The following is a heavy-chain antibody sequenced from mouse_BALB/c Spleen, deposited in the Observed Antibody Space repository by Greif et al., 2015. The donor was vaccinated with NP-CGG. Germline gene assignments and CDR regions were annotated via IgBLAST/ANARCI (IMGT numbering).Heavy chain of an antibody. Sequence: EVQLVESGPGLVKPSQSLSLTCSVTGYSITSGYYWNWIRQFPGNKLEWMGYISYDGSNNYNPSLKNRISITRDTSKNQFFLKLNSVTTEDTATYYCARAIYDGYYNYAMDYWGQGTSVTVSS. CDR3: ARAIYDGYYNYAMDY. V-gene: IGHV3-6*02. CDR2: ISYDGSN. D-gene: IGHD2-3*01. J-gene: IGHJ4*01. CDR1: GYSITSGYY.